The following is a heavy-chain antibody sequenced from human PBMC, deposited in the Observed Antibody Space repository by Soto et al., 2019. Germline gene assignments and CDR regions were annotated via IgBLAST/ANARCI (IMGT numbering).Heavy chain of an antibody. CDR2: VYYSGIT. J-gene: IGHJ6*02. CDR3: ATVRGGDYYYSGMDV. V-gene: IGHV4-61*01. D-gene: IGHD3-10*01. Sequence: SETLSLTCTVSGGSVTSVSYYWSWIRQPPGKGLEWIGYVYYSGITNYNPSLKSRVTISVDTSKNQSSLKLTSVTAADTAVYYCATVRGGDYYYSGMDVWGQGTTVTVSS. CDR1: GGSVTSVSYY.